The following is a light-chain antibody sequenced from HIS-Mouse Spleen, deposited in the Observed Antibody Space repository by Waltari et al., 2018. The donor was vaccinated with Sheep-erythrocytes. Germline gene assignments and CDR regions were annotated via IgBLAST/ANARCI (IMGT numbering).Light chain of an antibody. CDR3: QSADSSGTWV. Sequence: SYELTQPPSVSVSPGQTARITCSGDALPKHYAYWSQQKPGQAPVRVIYKDSERPSGIPERFSGSSSGTTVTLTISGVQAEDEADYYCQSADSSGTWVFGGGTKLTVL. CDR2: KDS. CDR1: ALPKHY. V-gene: IGLV3-25*03. J-gene: IGLJ3*02.